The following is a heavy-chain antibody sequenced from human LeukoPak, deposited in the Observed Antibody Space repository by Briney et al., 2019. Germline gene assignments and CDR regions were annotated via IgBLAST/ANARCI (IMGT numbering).Heavy chain of an antibody. CDR2: VTNSGSST. Sequence: PGRSLRLSCAASGFTFSSYGMHWVRQAPGKGLEWVSTVTNSGSSTYYADSVKGRFTISRDNSKNTLFLQMNSLRAEDTAVYYCAKEDYGGNSKTFDIWGQGTMVTVSS. D-gene: IGHD4-23*01. CDR3: AKEDYGGNSKTFDI. V-gene: IGHV3-23*01. J-gene: IGHJ3*02. CDR1: GFTFSSYG.